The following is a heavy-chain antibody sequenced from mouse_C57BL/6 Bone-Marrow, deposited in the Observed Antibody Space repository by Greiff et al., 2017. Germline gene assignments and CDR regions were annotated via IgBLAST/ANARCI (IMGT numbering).Heavy chain of an antibody. CDR3: ARVEYDGGSGDWYVDV. CDR2: IYPGDGST. V-gene: IGHV1-85*01. Sequence: QVQLQQSGPELVKPGASVKLSCKASGYTFTSYDINWVKQRPGQGLEWIGWIYPGDGSTKYNEKFKGKATLTVDTASSTAYMALRSLTSEDSAVYFGARVEYDGGSGDWYVDVWGRGTTVTVSA. D-gene: IGHD1-1*01. CDR1: GYTFTSYD. J-gene: IGHJ1*03.